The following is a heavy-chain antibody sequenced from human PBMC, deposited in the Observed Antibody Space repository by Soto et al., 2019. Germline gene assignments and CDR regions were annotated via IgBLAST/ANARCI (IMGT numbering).Heavy chain of an antibody. J-gene: IGHJ4*02. CDR1: GFTFSSYA. Sequence: GGSLRLSCAASGFTFSSYAMSWVRQAPGKGLEWVSAISGSGGSTYYADSVKGRFTISRDNSKNTLYLQMNSLRAEDTAVYYCAKEKGYCSSTSCMPDYWGQGTLVTVSS. CDR3: AKEKGYCSSTSCMPDY. D-gene: IGHD2-2*01. V-gene: IGHV3-23*01. CDR2: ISGSGGST.